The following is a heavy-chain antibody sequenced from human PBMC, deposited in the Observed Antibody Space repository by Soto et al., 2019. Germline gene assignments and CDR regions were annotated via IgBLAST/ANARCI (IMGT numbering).Heavy chain of an antibody. J-gene: IGHJ4*02. CDR1: GGIFKNFD. CDR2: IIPLFNAT. Sequence: QVQLVQSGSEVKRPGSSVKVSCRTSGGIFKNFDIGWVRQSPGQGLEWMGEIIPLFNATNYAQKFRGRVTVTADESTRTADMELNRLTYDDTAVYFCAINAERNAQKFDFWGQGTLVTVSS. V-gene: IGHV1-69*01. D-gene: IGHD2-2*01. CDR3: AINAERNAQKFDF.